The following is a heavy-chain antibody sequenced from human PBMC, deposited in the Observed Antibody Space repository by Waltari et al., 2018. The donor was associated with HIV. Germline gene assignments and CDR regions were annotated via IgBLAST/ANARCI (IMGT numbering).Heavy chain of an antibody. V-gene: IGHV3-7*01. D-gene: IGHD3-3*01. CDR1: GFTFSTYW. Sequence: EVQLVESGGGLVQPGGSLRLSCAAPGFTFSTYWLTWVRQAPGKGVGWLAKIKQDGSEKYYADAVKGRFTVSRDNNKKSLYLQMSSLRAEDTAVYYCARDLKDYDFWSPVDVWGQGTTVTVSS. CDR3: ARDLKDYDFWSPVDV. CDR2: IKQDGSEK. J-gene: IGHJ6*02.